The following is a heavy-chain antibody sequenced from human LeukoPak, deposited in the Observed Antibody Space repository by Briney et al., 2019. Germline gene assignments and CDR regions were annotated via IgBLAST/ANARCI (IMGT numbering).Heavy chain of an antibody. V-gene: IGHV1-24*01. J-gene: IGHJ6*02. CDR1: GYTLTELP. CDR3: ASGRGYDSDYYYYGMDV. Sequence: GASVKVSCKVSGYTLTELPMHWVRQAPGKGLEWMGGFDPEDGETIYAQKFQGRVTMTEDTSTDTAYMELSSLRSEDTAVYYCASGRGYDSDYYYYGMDVWGQGTTVTVSS. D-gene: IGHD5-12*01. CDR2: FDPEDGET.